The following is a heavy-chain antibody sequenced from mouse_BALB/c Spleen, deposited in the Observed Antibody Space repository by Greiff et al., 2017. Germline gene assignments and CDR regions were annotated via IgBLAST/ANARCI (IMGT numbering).Heavy chain of an antibody. Sequence: QVQLQQSGAELMKPGASVKISCKATGYTFSSYWIEWVKQRPGHGLEWIGEILPGSGSTNYNEKFKGKATFTADTSSNTAYMQLSSLTSEDSAVYYCARLGRWEDFDYWGQGTTLTVSS. CDR2: ILPGSGST. J-gene: IGHJ2*01. D-gene: IGHD1-1*02. V-gene: IGHV1-9*01. CDR3: ARLGRWEDFDY. CDR1: GYTFSSYW.